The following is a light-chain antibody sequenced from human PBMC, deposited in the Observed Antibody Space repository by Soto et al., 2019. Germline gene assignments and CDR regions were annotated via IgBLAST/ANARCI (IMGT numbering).Light chain of an antibody. CDR2: GAS. V-gene: IGKV3-15*01. J-gene: IGKJ4*01. Sequence: EIVMTQSLASLSVSPGEGATLSCRASQSVSSNLAWYQQKPGQAPRLLIYGASTRATGIPARFSGSGSGTEFTFTISSLQSEDFAVYYCQQYNSWPLTFGGGTKVEIK. CDR3: QQYNSWPLT. CDR1: QSVSSN.